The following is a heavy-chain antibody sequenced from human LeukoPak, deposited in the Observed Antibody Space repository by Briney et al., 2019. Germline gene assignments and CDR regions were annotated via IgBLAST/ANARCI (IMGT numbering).Heavy chain of an antibody. CDR3: ARDSSSWYYYYYGMDV. Sequence: GGSLRLSCAASGFTFSSYWMCWVRQAPGKGLEWVAIIKQDGSDKYYVDSVEGRFTISRDNAKNSLYLQMNSLRAEDTAVYYCARDSSSWYYYYYGMDVWGQGTTVTVSS. V-gene: IGHV3-7*03. CDR1: GFTFSSYW. J-gene: IGHJ6*02. D-gene: IGHD6-13*01. CDR2: IKQDGSDK.